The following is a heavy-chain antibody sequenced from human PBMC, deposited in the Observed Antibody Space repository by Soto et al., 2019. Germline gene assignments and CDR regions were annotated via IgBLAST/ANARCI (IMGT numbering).Heavy chain of an antibody. J-gene: IGHJ6*02. CDR1: GYTFPNYG. D-gene: IGHD6-13*01. Sequence: QVQLVQSGAEVRKPGASVKVSCKASGYTFPNYGIIWVRQAPGQGLEWMAWISANNGNTKYAQKFQDRVTMTTDTSTTTAYMELRSLRSDDTAVYYCARLKQLVFMDVWGQWTKVTVSS. CDR2: ISANNGNT. V-gene: IGHV1-18*01. CDR3: ARLKQLVFMDV.